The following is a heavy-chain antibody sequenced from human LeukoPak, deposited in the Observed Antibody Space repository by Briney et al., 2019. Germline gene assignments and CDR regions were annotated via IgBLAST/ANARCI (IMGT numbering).Heavy chain of an antibody. CDR2: IGSSSSYI. CDR1: GFTFTDYA. Sequence: GGSLRLSCVASGFTFTDYAMSWVRQAPGKGLEWVSSIGSSSSYIYYADSVKGRFTISRDNAKNSLYLQMNSLRAEDTAVYYCASGDYPDYWGQGTLVTVSS. D-gene: IGHD4-17*01. J-gene: IGHJ4*02. V-gene: IGHV3-21*01. CDR3: ASGDYPDY.